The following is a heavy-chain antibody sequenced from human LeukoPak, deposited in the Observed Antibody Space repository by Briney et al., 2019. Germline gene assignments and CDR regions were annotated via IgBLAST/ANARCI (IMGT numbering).Heavy chain of an antibody. Sequence: GGSLRLSCAASGFTVSNNYMSWVRQAPGKGLEWVSLIYSGGSTYYADAVTGRFTISRDNSKNTLYLQMNSLRAEDTAVYYCASYSSLDYWGQGALVTVSP. V-gene: IGHV3-66*01. CDR1: GFTVSNNY. CDR3: ASYSSLDY. CDR2: IYSGGST. D-gene: IGHD6-19*01. J-gene: IGHJ4*02.